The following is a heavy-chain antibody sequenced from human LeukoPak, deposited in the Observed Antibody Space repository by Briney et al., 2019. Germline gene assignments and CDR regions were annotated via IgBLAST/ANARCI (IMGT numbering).Heavy chain of an antibody. J-gene: IGHJ4*02. CDR1: GFTFSSYG. CDR2: IRYDGSNK. CDR3: AKTGGRGAAWSKGSY. V-gene: IGHV3-30*02. Sequence: GGSLRLSCAASGFTFSSYGMHWVRQAPGKGLEWVAFIRYDGSNKYYADSVKGRFTISRDNSKNTLYLQMNSLRADDTALYFCAKTGGRGAAWSKGSYWGQGTLVTVSS. D-gene: IGHD1-26*01.